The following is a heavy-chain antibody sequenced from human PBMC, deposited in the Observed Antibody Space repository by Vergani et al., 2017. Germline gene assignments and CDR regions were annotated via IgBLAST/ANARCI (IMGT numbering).Heavy chain of an antibody. V-gene: IGHV4-30-4*01. J-gene: IGHJ3*02. CDR2: IHYSGTT. D-gene: IGHD2-2*01. CDR1: GGSISSDDFY. CDR3: ARRCSTTCSTMGRCAFDI. Sequence: QLQLQESGPGLVKPSQTLSLTCTVSGGSISSDDFYWSWIRQAPGKGLEWIGYIHYSGTTYYNSSLKSRVSMSVATSKKQFSLKMNSVTAADTAVYYCARRCSTTCSTMGRCAFDIWGQGTMVTVSS.